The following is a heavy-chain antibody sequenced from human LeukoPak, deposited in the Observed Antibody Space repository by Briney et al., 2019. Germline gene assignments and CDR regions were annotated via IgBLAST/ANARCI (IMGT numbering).Heavy chain of an antibody. J-gene: IGHJ4*02. V-gene: IGHV3-7*01. CDR1: GFTFSNYN. D-gene: IGHD6-6*01. CDR3: ARDGVYSSSSPDY. CDR2: IKQDGSEK. Sequence: GGSLRLSCAASGFTFSNYNMNWVRRAPGKGLEWVANIKQDGSEKYYVDSVKGRFTISRDNAKNSLYLQMNSLRAEDTAVYYCARDGVYSSSSPDYWGQGTLVTVSS.